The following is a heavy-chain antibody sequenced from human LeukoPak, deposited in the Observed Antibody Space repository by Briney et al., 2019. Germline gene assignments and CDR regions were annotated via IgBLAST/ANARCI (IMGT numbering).Heavy chain of an antibody. CDR1: GYTFTSYG. D-gene: IGHD2-15*01. CDR2: ISAYNGNT. Sequence: ASVKVSCKASGYTFTSYGISWVRQAPGQGLEWMGWISAYNGNTNYAQKLQGRVTMTTDTSTSTAYMELRSLRSEDTAVYYCARALGYCSGGSCGNWFDPWGQGTLVTVSS. CDR3: ARALGYCSGGSCGNWFDP. J-gene: IGHJ5*02. V-gene: IGHV1-18*01.